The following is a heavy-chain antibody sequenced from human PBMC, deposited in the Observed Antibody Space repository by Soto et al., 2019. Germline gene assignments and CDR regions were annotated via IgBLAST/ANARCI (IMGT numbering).Heavy chain of an antibody. CDR3: ARDRGTIFGVVHYGMDV. CDR2: ISAYNGNT. CDR1: GYTFTSYG. J-gene: IGHJ6*02. Sequence: GASVKVSCKASGYTFTSYGISWVRQAPGQGLEWMGWISAYNGNTNYAQKLQGRVTMTTDTSTSTAYMELRSLRSDDTAVYYCARDRGTIFGVVHYGMDVWGQGTTVTVSS. V-gene: IGHV1-18*01. D-gene: IGHD3-3*01.